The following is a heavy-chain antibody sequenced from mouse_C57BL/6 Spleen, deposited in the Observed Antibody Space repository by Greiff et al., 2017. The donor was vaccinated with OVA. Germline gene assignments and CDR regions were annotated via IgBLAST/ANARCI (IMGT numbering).Heavy chain of an antibody. V-gene: IGHV10-1*01. D-gene: IGHD2-2*01. Sequence: EVKLVESGGGLVQPKGSLKLSCAASGFSFNTYAMNWVRQAPGKGLEWVARIRSKSNNYATYYADSVKDRFTISRDDSESMLYLQMNNLKTEDTAMYYCVRHARLDYAMDYWGQGTSVTVSS. CDR2: IRSKSNNYAT. J-gene: IGHJ4*01. CDR3: VRHARLDYAMDY. CDR1: GFSFNTYA.